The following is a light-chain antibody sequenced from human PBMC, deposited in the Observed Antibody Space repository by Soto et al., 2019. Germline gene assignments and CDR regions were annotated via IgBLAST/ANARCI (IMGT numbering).Light chain of an antibody. CDR1: QSVTRDS. V-gene: IGKV3D-20*02. CDR3: LQDNMYPLT. J-gene: IGKJ4*01. Sequence: EVVLTQSPATLSLSPGESATLSCRASQSVTRDSLAWYQQKPGHSPRLLISGASSRATGIPDRFSGGGSGTDFIFNISSLQPEDIATYYCLQDNMYPLTFGGGTKVEIE. CDR2: GAS.